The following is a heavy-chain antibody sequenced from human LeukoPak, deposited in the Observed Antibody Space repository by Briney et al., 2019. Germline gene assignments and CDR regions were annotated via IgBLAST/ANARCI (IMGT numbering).Heavy chain of an antibody. D-gene: IGHD3-10*01. J-gene: IGHJ4*02. CDR1: GYTFTSYG. CDR3: ARDVKSAGTMVRGVRDY. V-gene: IGHV1-18*01. Sequence: ASVKVSCKASGYTFTSYGISWVRQAPGQGLEWMGCISAYNGNTNYAQKLQGRVTMTTDTSTSTAYMELRSLRSDDTAVYFCARDVKSAGTMVRGVRDYWGQGTLVTVSS. CDR2: ISAYNGNT.